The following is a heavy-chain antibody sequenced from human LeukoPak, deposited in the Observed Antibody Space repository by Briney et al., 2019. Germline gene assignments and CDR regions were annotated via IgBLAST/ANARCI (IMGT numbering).Heavy chain of an antibody. D-gene: IGHD3-10*01. CDR1: GGSISSGSYY. Sequence: SETLSLTCTVSGGSISSGSYYWSWIRQPAGKGLEWIGRFYTSGSTNYNPSLKSRVTISVDTSKNQFSLKLSSVTAADTAVYFCARNRYYYDSRSYGVPNWFDPWGQGTLVTVSS. V-gene: IGHV4-61*02. J-gene: IGHJ5*02. CDR2: FYTSGST. CDR3: ARNRYYYDSRSYGVPNWFDP.